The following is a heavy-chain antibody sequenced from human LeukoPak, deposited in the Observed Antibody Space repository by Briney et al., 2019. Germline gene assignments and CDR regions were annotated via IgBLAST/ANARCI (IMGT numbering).Heavy chain of an antibody. J-gene: IGHJ4*02. V-gene: IGHV3-33*01. CDR2: IWYDGSNK. D-gene: IGHD1-26*01. Sequence: GGSLRLSCAASGFTFSSYGVHWVRQAPGKGLEWVAVIWYDGSNKYYADSVKGRFTTSRDNSKNTLYLQMNSLRAEDTAVYYCARDEGAADYWGQGTLATVSS. CDR3: ARDEGAADY. CDR1: GFTFSSYG.